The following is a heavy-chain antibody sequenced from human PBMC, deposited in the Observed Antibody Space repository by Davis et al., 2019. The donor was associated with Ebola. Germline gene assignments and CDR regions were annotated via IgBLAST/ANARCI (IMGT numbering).Heavy chain of an antibody. CDR2: ISGSGGST. Sequence: PGGPLRLSCAPSGFTFSTYAIHWVRQAPRPGLDWVSAISGSGGSTYYADSVKGRFTISRDNSKNTLYLQMNSLRDEDTAVYYCAKETRGYCSSTSCYRSYYYYGMDVWGQGTTVTVSS. CDR1: GFTFSTYA. V-gene: IGHV3-23*01. CDR3: AKETRGYCSSTSCYRSYYYYGMDV. D-gene: IGHD2-2*02. J-gene: IGHJ6*02.